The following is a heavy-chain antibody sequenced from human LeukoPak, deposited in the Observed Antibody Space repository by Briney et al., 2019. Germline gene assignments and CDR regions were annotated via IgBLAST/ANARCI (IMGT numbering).Heavy chain of an antibody. CDR1: GFTFSSYA. CDR3: AKEKVGWLVGTAYYFDY. CDR2: ISGSGGST. V-gene: IGHV3-23*01. J-gene: IGHJ4*02. D-gene: IGHD6-19*01. Sequence: LTGGSLRLSCAASGFTFSSYAMSWVRQAPGKGLEWVSAISGSGGSTYYADSVKGRFTISRDNSKNTLYLQMNSLRAEDTAVYYCAKEKVGWLVGTAYYFDYWGQGTLVTVSS.